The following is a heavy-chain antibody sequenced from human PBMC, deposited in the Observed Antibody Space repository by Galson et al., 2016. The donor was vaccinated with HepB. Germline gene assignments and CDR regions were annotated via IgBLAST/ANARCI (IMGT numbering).Heavy chain of an antibody. V-gene: IGHV3-21*01. CDR2: TSCGGSYI. D-gene: IGHD3-22*01. CDR3: ARNRLGWSLLEAIDS. CDR1: GFTFSSYV. J-gene: IGHJ4*02. Sequence: SLRLSCAASGFTFSSYVMNWVRQAPGKGLEWVSSTSCGGSYIYYADSVKGRFTISRDNAKNSLHLQMNSLRAEDTAVYYCARNRLGWSLLEAIDSWGQGTLVTVSS.